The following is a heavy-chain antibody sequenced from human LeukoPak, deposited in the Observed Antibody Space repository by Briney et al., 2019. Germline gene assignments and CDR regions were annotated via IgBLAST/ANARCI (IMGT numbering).Heavy chain of an antibody. CDR2: INPNSGGT. CDR1: GYTLTGYY. J-gene: IGHJ1*01. V-gene: IGHV1-2*02. CDR3: ARGAITIFGVALTGYFQH. Sequence: PVASVKVSCKASGYTLTGYYMHWVRQAPGQGLEWMGWINPNSGGTNYAQKFQGRVTMTRDTSISTAYMELSRLRSDDTAVYYCARGAITIFGVALTGYFQHWGQGTLVTVSS. D-gene: IGHD3-3*01.